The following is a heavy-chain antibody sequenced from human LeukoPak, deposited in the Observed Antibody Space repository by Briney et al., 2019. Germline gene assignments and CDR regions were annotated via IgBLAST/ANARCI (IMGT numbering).Heavy chain of an antibody. J-gene: IGHJ4*02. CDR2: IWYDGQNK. CDR1: GFTFSKYG. CDR3: AREWGLIAVAGGPGY. D-gene: IGHD6-19*01. V-gene: IGHV3-33*01. Sequence: GESLRLPCAASGFTFSKYGMHWVRQAPGKGLEWVALIWYDGQNKYYADSVKGRFNTSRDNSKSILFLQMNDLRAEDTALYFCAREWGLIAVAGGPGYWGQGTPVTVSS.